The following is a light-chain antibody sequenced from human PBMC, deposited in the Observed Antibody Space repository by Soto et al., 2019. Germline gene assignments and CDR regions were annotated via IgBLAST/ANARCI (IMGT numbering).Light chain of an antibody. CDR3: QQYNDWPTWT. J-gene: IGKJ1*01. V-gene: IGKV3-15*01. CDR1: QSVNSN. CDR2: GAS. Sequence: EIVMTQSPATLSVSPGERATLSCRASQSVNSNLAWYQQKPGQVPRLLIYGASTRVTGIPARFSGSGSGTDFTLTISSLQSEDFAVYYCQQYNDWPTWTFGQGTKVEIK.